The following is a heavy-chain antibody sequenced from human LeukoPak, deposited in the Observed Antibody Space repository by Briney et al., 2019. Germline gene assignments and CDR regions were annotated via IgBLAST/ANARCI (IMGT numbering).Heavy chain of an antibody. D-gene: IGHD3-22*01. CDR1: GFTFSSYG. J-gene: IGHJ4*02. Sequence: GGSLRLSCAASGFTFSSYGMHGVRQAPGKGLEWVAFIRYDGSNKYYADSVKGRFTISRDNSKNTLYLQMNSLRAEDTAVYYCAKDRTLGYYDSSGLNYWGQGTLVTVSS. CDR3: AKDRTLGYYDSSGLNY. CDR2: IRYDGSNK. V-gene: IGHV3-30*02.